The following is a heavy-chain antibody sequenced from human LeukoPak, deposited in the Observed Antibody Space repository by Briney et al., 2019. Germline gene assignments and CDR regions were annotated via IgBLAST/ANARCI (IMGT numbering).Heavy chain of an antibody. V-gene: IGHV4-61*02. J-gene: IGHJ4*02. CDR1: GDSISSATHY. CDR2: IYSSGST. CDR3: ARFLNWVFDN. Sequence: PSQTLSLTCAVSGDSISSATHYWSWIRQPAGKGLEWIGRIYSSGSTNYNPSLKSRVSISVNTSKNQFSLKLSSVTVADTAVYYCARFLNWVFDNWGQGTPVTVSS. D-gene: IGHD7-27*01.